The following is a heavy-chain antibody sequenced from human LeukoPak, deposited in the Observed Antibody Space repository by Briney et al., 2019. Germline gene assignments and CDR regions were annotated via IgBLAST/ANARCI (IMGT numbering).Heavy chain of an antibody. CDR2: INPQSGGI. J-gene: IGHJ4*02. D-gene: IGHD1-26*01. CDR1: GYTFTGYY. Sequence: ASVKVSCKASGYTFTGYYIHWVRQAPGHGLEWMGRINPQSGGITYAQKFQGRVTMTRDTALSTDSMELSGLRFDDTAVYYCAREAGGSDTYYFDYWGQGVLVTVSS. V-gene: IGHV1-2*06. CDR3: AREAGGSDTYYFDY.